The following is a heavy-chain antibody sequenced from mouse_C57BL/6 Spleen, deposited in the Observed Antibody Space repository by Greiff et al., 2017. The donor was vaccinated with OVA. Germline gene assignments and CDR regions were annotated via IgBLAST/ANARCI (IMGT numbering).Heavy chain of an antibody. CDR2: IYPGSGST. CDR3: AREGSYGDEAMDY. J-gene: IGHJ4*01. CDR1: GYTFTSYW. Sequence: VQLQQPGAELVKPGASVKMSCKASGYTFTSYWITWVKQRPGQGLEWIGDIYPGSGSTNYNEKFKSKATLTVDTSSSTAYMQLSSLTSEDSAVYYCAREGSYGDEAMDYWGQGTSVTVSS. D-gene: IGHD2-13*01. V-gene: IGHV1-55*01.